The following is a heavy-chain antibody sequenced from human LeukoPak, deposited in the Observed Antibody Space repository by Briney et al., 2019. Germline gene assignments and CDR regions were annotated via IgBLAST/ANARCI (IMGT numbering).Heavy chain of an antibody. CDR1: GYSFTSYW. Sequence: GESPKISCRGSGYSFTSYWIGWVRQMPGKGLEWMGIIYPADSDTRYSPSFEGQVTISADMSIRTAYLQWSSLKASDTAMYYCARRIAGAGSDYWGQGTLVTVSS. CDR3: ARRIAGAGSDY. CDR2: IYPADSDT. D-gene: IGHD6-13*01. J-gene: IGHJ4*02. V-gene: IGHV5-51*01.